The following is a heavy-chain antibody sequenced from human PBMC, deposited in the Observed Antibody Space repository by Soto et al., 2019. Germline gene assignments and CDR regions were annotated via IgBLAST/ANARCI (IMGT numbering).Heavy chain of an antibody. Sequence: TLSLTCTVSGRSISSSYYTWVRPPPGKGLEWIGSVYYTGTTDYNSSLKSPVTISVDTSKTQFSLNLRSVTAAATTVYYCARYVAAVPKAFDNWGRG. CDR1: GRSISSSY. D-gene: IGHD6-13*01. J-gene: IGHJ4*02. V-gene: IGHV4-59*01. CDR2: VYYTGTT. CDR3: ARYVAAVPKAFDN.